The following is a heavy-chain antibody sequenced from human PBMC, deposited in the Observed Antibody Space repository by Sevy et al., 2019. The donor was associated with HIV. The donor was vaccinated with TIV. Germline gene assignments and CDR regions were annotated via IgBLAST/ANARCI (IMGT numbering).Heavy chain of an antibody. CDR2: ISSSGDTI. J-gene: IGHJ4*02. CDR3: ARESRTRFTDC. D-gene: IGHD2-2*01. Sequence: GGSLRLSCAASGFTFTDYYMSWIRQAPGKGLEWLSYISSSGDTIQYADSVKGRFTISRDNAKNSLSLQMNSLRAEDTAVYYWARESRTRFTDCWGQGTLVTVSS. CDR1: GFTFTDYY. V-gene: IGHV3-11*01.